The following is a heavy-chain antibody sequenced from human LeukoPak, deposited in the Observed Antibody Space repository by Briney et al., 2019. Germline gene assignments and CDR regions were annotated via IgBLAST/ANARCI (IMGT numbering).Heavy chain of an antibody. D-gene: IGHD5-18*01. J-gene: IGHJ4*02. CDR2: INSDGSST. V-gene: IGHV3-74*01. Sequence: PGGSLRLSCAASGFTFSSYWMHWVRQAPGKGLVWVSRINSDGSSTSYADSVKGRFTVSRDNSENTLYLQMNSLRAEDTAVYYCAKDLGYSYGDRLPDYWGQGTLVTVSS. CDR3: AKDLGYSYGDRLPDY. CDR1: GFTFSSYW.